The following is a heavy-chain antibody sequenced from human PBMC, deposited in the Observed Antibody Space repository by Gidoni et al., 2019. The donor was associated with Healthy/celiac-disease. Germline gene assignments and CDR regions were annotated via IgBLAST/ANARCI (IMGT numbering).Heavy chain of an antibody. Sequence: QVQLVQSGAEVKKTGASVKVSCKASGYTFTSYGISWVPQTPGQGLEWMGWISVYDGNTNYAQKLQGRVTITTDTASGTAYMELRGVSSDDTAVYYCARSANLAFDIWGQGTMVTVSS. CDR1: GYTFTSYG. V-gene: IGHV1-18*04. CDR3: ARSANLAFDI. CDR2: ISVYDGNT. J-gene: IGHJ3*02. D-gene: IGHD5-18*01.